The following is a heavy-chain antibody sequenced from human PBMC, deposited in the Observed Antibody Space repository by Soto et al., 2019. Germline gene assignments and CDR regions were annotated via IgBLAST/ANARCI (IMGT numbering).Heavy chain of an antibody. V-gene: IGHV3-23*01. CDR2: ISGSGGST. CDR1: GLTFSSYA. D-gene: IGHD4-17*01. CDR3: ARDEGPPDYGDYNY. J-gene: IGHJ4*02. Sequence: PGGSLRHSCAASGLTFSSYAMSWVRQAPGKGLEWVSAISGSGGSTYYADSVKGRFTISRDNSKNTLYLQMNSLRAEDTAVYYCARDEGPPDYGDYNYWGQGTLVTVSS.